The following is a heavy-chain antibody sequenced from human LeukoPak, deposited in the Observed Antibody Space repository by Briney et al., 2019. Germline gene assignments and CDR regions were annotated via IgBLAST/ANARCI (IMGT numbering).Heavy chain of an antibody. CDR2: INHSGST. V-gene: IGHV4-34*01. CDR1: GGSFSGYY. J-gene: IGHJ4*02. D-gene: IGHD6-19*01. CDR3: ARGPWGDSSGWYLNY. Sequence: SETLSLTCSVYGGSFSGYYWSWIRQPPGKGLEWIGEINHSGSTNYNPSLKSRVTISVDTSKNQFSLKLGSVTAADTAVYYCARGPWGDSSGWYLNYWGPGTLVTVPS.